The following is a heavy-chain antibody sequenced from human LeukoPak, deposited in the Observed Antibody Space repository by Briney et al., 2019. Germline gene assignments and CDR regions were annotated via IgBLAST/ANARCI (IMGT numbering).Heavy chain of an antibody. CDR3: ARGGLRAHYFDY. J-gene: IGHJ4*02. Sequence: GSSVKVSFKASGGTFISYAISWVRQAPGQGLEWMGGIIPIFGTANYAQKFQGRVTITADESTSTAYMELSSLRSEDTAVYYCARGGLRAHYFDYWGQGTLVTVSS. CDR2: IIPIFGTA. V-gene: IGHV1-69*01. CDR1: GGTFISYA. D-gene: IGHD2-15*01.